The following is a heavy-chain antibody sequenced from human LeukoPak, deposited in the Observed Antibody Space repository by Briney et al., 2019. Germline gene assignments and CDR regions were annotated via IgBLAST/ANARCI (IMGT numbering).Heavy chain of an antibody. CDR1: GYTFTGYY. CDR2: INPNSGGT. D-gene: IGHD3-16*01. CDR3: ARDIMITFGGVAEPYYFDY. Sequence: ASVKVSCKASGYTFTGYYMHWVRQAPGQGLEWMGWINPNSGGTSYAQKFQGWVTMTRDTSISTAYMELSRLRSDDTAVYYCARDIMITFGGVAEPYYFDYWGQGTLVTVSS. J-gene: IGHJ4*02. V-gene: IGHV1-2*04.